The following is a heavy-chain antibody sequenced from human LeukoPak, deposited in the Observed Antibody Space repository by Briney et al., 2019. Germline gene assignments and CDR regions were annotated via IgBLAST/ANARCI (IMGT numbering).Heavy chain of an antibody. Sequence: PSETLSPTCTVSGYSISSGYYWGWIRQPPGKGLEWIVNIYHTGSTYYNPSLKSRVTISVDTSKNQFSLKLSSVTAADTAVYYCVRSSSSIFDYWGQGTLVTVSS. CDR2: IYHTGST. CDR1: GYSISSGYY. CDR3: VRSSSSIFDY. V-gene: IGHV4-38-2*02. J-gene: IGHJ4*02. D-gene: IGHD6-6*01.